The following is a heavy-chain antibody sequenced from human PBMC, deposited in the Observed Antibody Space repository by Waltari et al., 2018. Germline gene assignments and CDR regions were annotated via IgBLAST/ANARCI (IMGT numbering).Heavy chain of an antibody. Sequence: QVQLQQWGAGLLKPSETLSLTCAVYGGSFSGYYWSWIRQPPGKGLEWIGEINHSGSTNYNPSLKRRVTISVDTSKNQFSLKLSSVTAADTAVYYCARRGVRYDSSGYQRSYYFDYWGQGTLVTVSS. CDR1: GGSFSGYY. CDR3: ARRGVRYDSSGYQRSYYFDY. D-gene: IGHD3-22*01. V-gene: IGHV4-34*01. CDR2: INHSGST. J-gene: IGHJ4*02.